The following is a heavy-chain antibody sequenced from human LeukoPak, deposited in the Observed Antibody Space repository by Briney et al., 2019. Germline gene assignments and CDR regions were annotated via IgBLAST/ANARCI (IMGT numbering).Heavy chain of an antibody. CDR3: ARSLAVAGTSNAFDI. V-gene: IGHV3-30*02. J-gene: IGHJ3*02. D-gene: IGHD6-19*01. CDR1: GFTFSSYG. CDR2: IRYDGSNK. Sequence: GGSLRLSCAASGFTFSSYGMHWIRQAPGKGLEWVAFIRYDGSNKYYADSVKGRFTISRDNAKNSLYLQMNSLRAEDTAVYYCARSLAVAGTSNAFDIWGQGTMVTVSS.